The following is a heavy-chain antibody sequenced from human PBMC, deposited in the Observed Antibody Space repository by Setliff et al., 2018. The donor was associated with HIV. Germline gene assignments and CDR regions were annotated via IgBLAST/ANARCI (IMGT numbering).Heavy chain of an antibody. J-gene: IGHJ6*03. Sequence: PGGSLRLSCAASGFAFSTYVMHWVRHAPGKGLEWVAFIQYDGKRIYYGESVNGRFTISRDNPKNTLYLQMNSLRPEDTAVYYCAKDRSVRDYNYHYLDVWGKGTTVTVSS. CDR3: AKDRSVRDYNYHYLDV. D-gene: IGHD2-15*01. CDR1: GFAFSTYV. CDR2: IQYDGKRI. V-gene: IGHV3-30*02.